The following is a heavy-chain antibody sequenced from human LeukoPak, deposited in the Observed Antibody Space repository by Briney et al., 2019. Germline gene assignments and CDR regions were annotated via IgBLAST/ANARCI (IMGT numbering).Heavy chain of an antibody. Sequence: PSETLSLTCTVSGGSISSYYWSWIRQPPGKGLEWIGEINHSGSTNYNPSLKSRVTISVDTSKNQFSLKLSSVTAADTAVYYCARGGIVVVPAAQYYFDYWGQGTLVTVSS. V-gene: IGHV4-34*01. D-gene: IGHD2-2*01. J-gene: IGHJ4*02. CDR2: INHSGST. CDR3: ARGGIVVVPAAQYYFDY. CDR1: GGSISSYY.